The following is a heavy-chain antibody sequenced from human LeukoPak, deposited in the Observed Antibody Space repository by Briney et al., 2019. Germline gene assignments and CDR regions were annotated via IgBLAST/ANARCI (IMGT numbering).Heavy chain of an antibody. Sequence: PSETLSLTCAVYGGSFSSSSYYWGWIRQPPGKGLEWVGSIHYSGSTYYNPSLKSRVTISVDTSKNQFSLKLSSVTAADTAVYCCARRDPFSGSYDYWGQGTLVTVSS. CDR2: IHYSGST. J-gene: IGHJ4*02. D-gene: IGHD1-26*01. CDR3: ARRDPFSGSYDY. CDR1: GGSFSSSSYY. V-gene: IGHV4-39*01.